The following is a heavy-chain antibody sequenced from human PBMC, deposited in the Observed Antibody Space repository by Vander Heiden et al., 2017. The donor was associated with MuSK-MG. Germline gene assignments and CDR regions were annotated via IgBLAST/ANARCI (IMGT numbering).Heavy chain of an antibody. D-gene: IGHD3-22*01. CDR3: ARARLGDYDSSGYYYVNAFDI. Sequence: QVQLQESGPGLVKPSGTLSLTCAVSGGSISSSNWWSWVRQPPGKGLEWIGEIYHSGSTNYNPSLKSRVTISVDKSKNQFSLKLSSVTAADPAVYYCARARLGDYDSSGYYYVNAFDIWGQGTMVTVSS. J-gene: IGHJ3*02. V-gene: IGHV4-4*02. CDR2: IYHSGST. CDR1: GGSISSSNW.